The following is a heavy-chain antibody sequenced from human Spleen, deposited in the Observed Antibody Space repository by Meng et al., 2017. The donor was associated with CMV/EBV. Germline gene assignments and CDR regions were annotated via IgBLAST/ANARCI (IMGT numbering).Heavy chain of an antibody. J-gene: IGHJ4*02. Sequence: GESLKISCAASGFTFSSYAMSWVRQAPGKGLEWVSAISGSGGSTYYADSVKGRFTISRDNSKNTLSLQMNSLRADDTAVYYCAKDDVRDLWSGSYITASFDYWGRGALVTVSS. CDR2: ISGSGGST. V-gene: IGHV3-23*01. D-gene: IGHD3-3*01. CDR1: GFTFSSYA. CDR3: AKDDVRDLWSGSYITASFDY.